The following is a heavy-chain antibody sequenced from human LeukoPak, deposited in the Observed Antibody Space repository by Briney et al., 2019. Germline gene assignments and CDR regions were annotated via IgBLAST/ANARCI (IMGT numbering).Heavy chain of an antibody. V-gene: IGHV4-4*02. CDR2: IYHSGST. CDR3: ARGGELLWFGEFYYFDY. D-gene: IGHD3-10*01. CDR1: GGSISSSNW. Sequence: PSGTLTLTCAVSGGSISSSNWWSWVRQPPGKGLEWIGEIYHSGSTNYNPSLKSRVTISVDKSKNQFSLKLSSVTAADTAVYYCARGGELLWFGEFYYFDYWGQGTLVTVSS. J-gene: IGHJ4*02.